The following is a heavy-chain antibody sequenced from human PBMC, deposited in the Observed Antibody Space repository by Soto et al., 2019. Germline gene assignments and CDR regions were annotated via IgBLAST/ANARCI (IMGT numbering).Heavy chain of an antibody. CDR2: IYYSGST. J-gene: IGHJ6*02. Sequence: SETLSLTCTVSGGSISNGGYYWSWIRQHPGKGLEWIGYIYYSGSTYYNPSLKSRVTISVDTSKNQFSLKLSSVTAEDTALYYCAKDRTHYFYGMDVWGQGTTVTVSS. V-gene: IGHV4-31*03. CDR1: GGSISNGGYY. CDR3: AKDRTHYFYGMDV.